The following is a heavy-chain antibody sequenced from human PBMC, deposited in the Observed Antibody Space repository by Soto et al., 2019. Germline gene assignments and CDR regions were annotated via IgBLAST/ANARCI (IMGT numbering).Heavy chain of an antibody. CDR1: GFTFSSYA. V-gene: IGHV3-23*01. CDR2: ISGSGGST. CDR3: AKDHSKDSNYGIYYYYYYGMDV. D-gene: IGHD4-4*01. J-gene: IGHJ6*02. Sequence: GGSLRLSCTASGFTFSSYAMSWVRQAPGKGLEWVSAISGSGGSTYYADSVKGRFTISRANSKNTLYLQMNSLTAEDTAIYYCAKDHSKDSNYGIYYYYYYGMDVWGQGTTVTVSS.